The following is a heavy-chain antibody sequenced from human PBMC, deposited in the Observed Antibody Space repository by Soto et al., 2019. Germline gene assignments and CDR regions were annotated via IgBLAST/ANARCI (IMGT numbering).Heavy chain of an antibody. D-gene: IGHD3-9*01. J-gene: IGHJ4*02. V-gene: IGHV3-64*01. CDR2: ISSNGGST. CDR1: GFTFSSYA. Sequence: GGSLRLSCAASGFTFSSYAMHWVRQAPGKGLEYVSAISSNGGSTYYANSVKGRFTISRDNSKNTLYLQMGSLRAEDMAVYYCARVPGYDILTGYPHPFDYWGQGTLVTVSS. CDR3: ARVPGYDILTGYPHPFDY.